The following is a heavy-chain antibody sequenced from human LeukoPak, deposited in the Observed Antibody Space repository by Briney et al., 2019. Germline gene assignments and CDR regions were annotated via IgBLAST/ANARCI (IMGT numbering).Heavy chain of an antibody. D-gene: IGHD3-16*01. CDR1: GGSISSYY. V-gene: IGHV4-59*01. CDR2: IYYSGST. Sequence: PSETLSLTCTVSGGSISSYYWSWLRQPPGKGLEWIGYIYYSGSTNYNPSLKSRVTISVDTSKNKFSLKLSSVTAADTAVYYCARDRGSWYFDLWGRGTLVTVSS. J-gene: IGHJ2*01. CDR3: ARDRGSWYFDL.